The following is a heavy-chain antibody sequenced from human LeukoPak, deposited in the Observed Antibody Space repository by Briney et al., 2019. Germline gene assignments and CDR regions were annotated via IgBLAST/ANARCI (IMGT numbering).Heavy chain of an antibody. CDR1: GGTFSSYA. J-gene: IGHJ4*02. CDR2: IIPILGTA. D-gene: IGHD6-13*01. Sequence: GSSVKVSCKASGGTFSSYAISWVRQAPGQGLEWMGRIIPILGTANYAQKFQGRVTITTDESTSTAYMELSSLRSEDTAVYYCASSGDSSSWSAPFDYWGQGTLVTVSS. CDR3: ASSGDSSSWSAPFDY. V-gene: IGHV1-69*11.